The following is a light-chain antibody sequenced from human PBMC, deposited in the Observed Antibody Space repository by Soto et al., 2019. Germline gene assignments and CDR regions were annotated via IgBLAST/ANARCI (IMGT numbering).Light chain of an antibody. J-gene: IGLJ1*01. V-gene: IGLV2-14*01. CDR3: SSYTSSFSYV. CDR2: EVS. Sequence: QSVLSQPASVSGSPGQSITIACTGTISDVGGYNYVSWYQQHPGKAPKLMIYEVSNRPSGVSNRFSGSKSGNTASLTISGLQAEDEADYYCSSYTSSFSYVFGTGTKLTVL. CDR1: ISDVGGYNY.